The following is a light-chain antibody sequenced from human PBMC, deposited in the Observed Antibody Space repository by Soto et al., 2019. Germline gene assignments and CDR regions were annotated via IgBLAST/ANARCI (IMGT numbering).Light chain of an antibody. J-gene: IGKJ5*01. CDR3: MQGTHWPIT. V-gene: IGKV2-30*02. CDR2: KVS. Sequence: VVMTQSPLSLPVTLGQPASISCRSNQSLVHSDGIAYFSWFQQRPGRSPRRLIYKVSNRDSGGPARFSGSGSGTDFALKLSRVEAEDVGVYYCMQGTHWPITFGQGTRLEIK. CDR1: QSLVHSDGIAY.